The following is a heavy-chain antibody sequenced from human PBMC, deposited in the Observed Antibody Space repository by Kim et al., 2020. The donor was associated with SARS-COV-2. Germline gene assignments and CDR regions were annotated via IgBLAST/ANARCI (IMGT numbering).Heavy chain of an antibody. D-gene: IGHD3-10*01. CDR1: GFTFSSYA. V-gene: IGHV3-23*01. CDR3: AKPKGFGEFRPNWFDP. J-gene: IGHJ5*02. CDR2: ISGSGGST. Sequence: GGSLRLSCAASGFTFSSYAMSWVRQAPGKGLEWVSAISGSGGSTYYADSVKGRFTISRDNSKNTLYLQMNSLRAEDTAVYYCAKPKGFGEFRPNWFDPWGQGTLVTVSS.